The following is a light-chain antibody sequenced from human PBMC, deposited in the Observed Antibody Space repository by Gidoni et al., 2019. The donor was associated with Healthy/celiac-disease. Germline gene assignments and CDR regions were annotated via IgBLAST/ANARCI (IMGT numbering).Light chain of an antibody. CDR3: QQYNSYPWT. CDR2: KAS. CDR1: QSISSW. V-gene: IGKV1-5*03. Sequence: DIQMTQSPSTLSASVGDSVTITCRARQSISSWLAWYQQKPGKPPKLLIYKASSLESGVPSRFSGSGSGTEFTLTISSLQPDDFATYYCQQYNSYPWTFGQGTKVEIK. J-gene: IGKJ1*01.